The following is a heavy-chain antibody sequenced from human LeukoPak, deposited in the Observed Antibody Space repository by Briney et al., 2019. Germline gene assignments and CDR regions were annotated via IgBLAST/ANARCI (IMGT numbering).Heavy chain of an antibody. Sequence: GGSLRLSCAASGFTFSSYSMNWVRQAPGKGLEWVSSISSSSSYIYYADSVKGRFTISRDNAKNPLYLQMNSLRAEDTAVYYCARARGRGTEDNYYYYYGMDVWGQGTTVTVSS. CDR1: GFTFSSYS. V-gene: IGHV3-21*01. J-gene: IGHJ6*02. D-gene: IGHD2-15*01. CDR2: ISSSSSYI. CDR3: ARARGRGTEDNYYYYYGMDV.